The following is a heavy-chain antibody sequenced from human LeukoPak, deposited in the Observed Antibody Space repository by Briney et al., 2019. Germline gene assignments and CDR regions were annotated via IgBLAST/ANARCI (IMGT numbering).Heavy chain of an antibody. D-gene: IGHD7-27*01. J-gene: IGHJ6*03. CDR3: ARGSTGVTLYYYYYYMDV. Sequence: GASVKVSCKASGYSFTGYYMHWVRQAPGQGLEWMGWINPNSGGTNYAQKFQGRVTMTRDTSISTAYMELSRLRSDDTAVYYCARGSTGVTLYYYYYYMDVWGKGTTVTVSS. V-gene: IGHV1-2*02. CDR1: GYSFTGYY. CDR2: INPNSGGT.